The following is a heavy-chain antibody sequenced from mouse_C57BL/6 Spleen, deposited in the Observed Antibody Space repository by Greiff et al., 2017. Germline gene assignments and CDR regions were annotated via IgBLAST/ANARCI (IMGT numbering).Heavy chain of an antibody. V-gene: IGHV5-4*01. Sequence: EVKLEESGGGLVKPGGSLKLSCAASGFTFSSYAMSWVRQTPEKRLEWVATISDGGSYTYYPDNVKGRFTISRDNAKNNLYLQMSHLKSEDTAIYYCARDDDYAMDYWGQGTSVTVSS. CDR3: ARDDDYAMDY. J-gene: IGHJ4*01. CDR1: GFTFSSYA. CDR2: ISDGGSYT.